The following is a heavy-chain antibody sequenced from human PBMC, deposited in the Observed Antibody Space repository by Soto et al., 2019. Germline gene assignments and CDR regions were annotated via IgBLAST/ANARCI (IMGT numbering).Heavy chain of an antibody. CDR1: GGSISSYY. D-gene: IGHD1-1*01. CDR2: IYYSGST. Sequence: SETLSLTCTVSGGSISSYYWSWIRQPPGKELEWIGYIYYSGSTNYNPPLKSRVTISVDTSKNQFSLKLSSVTAADTAVYYCARRYGYSFDYWGQGTLVTVSS. V-gene: IGHV4-59*08. CDR3: ARRYGYSFDY. J-gene: IGHJ4*02.